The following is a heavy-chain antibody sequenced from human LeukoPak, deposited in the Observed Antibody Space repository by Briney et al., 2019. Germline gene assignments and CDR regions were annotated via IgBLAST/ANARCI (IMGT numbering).Heavy chain of an antibody. CDR2: ISSSGSTI. V-gene: IGHV3-48*04. J-gene: IGHJ5*02. D-gene: IGHD4-17*01. CDR3: ARSVTTVSARWFDP. Sequence: GGSLRLSCAASGFTFSNYGMHWVRQAPGKGLEWVSYISSSGSTIYYADSVKGRFTISRDNAKNSLYLQMNSLRAEDTAVYYCARSVTTVSARWFDPWGQGTLVTVSS. CDR1: GFTFSNYG.